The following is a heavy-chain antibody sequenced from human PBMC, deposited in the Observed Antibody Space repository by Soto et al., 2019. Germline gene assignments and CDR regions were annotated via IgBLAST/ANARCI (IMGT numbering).Heavy chain of an antibody. D-gene: IGHD3-22*01. CDR2: IDPSDSYT. V-gene: IGHV5-10-1*01. CDR1: GYSFTSYW. J-gene: IGHJ6*02. Sequence: PGESLKISCKGSGYSFTSYWISWVRQMPGKGLEWMGRIDPSDSYTNYSPSFQGHVTISADKPISTAYLQWSSLKASDTAMYYCARRGTHYDSSGHFYYYYGMDVWGQGTTVTVSS. CDR3: ARRGTHYDSSGHFYYYYGMDV.